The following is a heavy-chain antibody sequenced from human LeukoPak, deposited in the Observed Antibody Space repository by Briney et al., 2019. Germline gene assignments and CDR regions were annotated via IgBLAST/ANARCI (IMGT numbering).Heavy chain of an antibody. J-gene: IGHJ4*02. CDR2: IYSGGST. D-gene: IGHD6-13*01. CDR3: ARDRRDSSSDY. V-gene: IGHV3-66*02. CDR1: GFTVSSNY. Sequence: GGSLRLSCAASGFTVSSNYMSWVRQAPGKGLEWVSVIYSGGSTYYADSVKGRFTISRDNSKNTLYLQMNSLRAEDTAVYYCARDRRDSSSDYWGQGTLVTVSS.